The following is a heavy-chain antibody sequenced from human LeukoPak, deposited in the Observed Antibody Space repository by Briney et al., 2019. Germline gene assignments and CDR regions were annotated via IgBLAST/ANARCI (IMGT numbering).Heavy chain of an antibody. CDR1: GFTFSSYG. Sequence: GGSLRLSCAASGFTFSSYGMHWVRQAPGKGLEWVAVISYDGSNKYYADSVKGRFTISRDNSKNTLYLQMNSLRAEDTAVYYCAKEKAQWLASSFDYWGQGTLVTVSS. CDR2: ISYDGSNK. D-gene: IGHD6-19*01. J-gene: IGHJ4*02. CDR3: AKEKAQWLASSFDY. V-gene: IGHV3-30*18.